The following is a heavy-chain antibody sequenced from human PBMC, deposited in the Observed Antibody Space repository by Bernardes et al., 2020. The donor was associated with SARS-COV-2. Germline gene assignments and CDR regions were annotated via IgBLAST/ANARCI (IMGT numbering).Heavy chain of an antibody. CDR2: IYSGGST. Sequence: WGSLRLSCAASGFTVSSNYMSWVRQAPGKGLEWVSVIYSGGSTYYADSVKGRFTISRDNSKNTLYLQMNSLRAEDTAVYYCARAVMITFGGVIVIFGYFDLWGRGTLVTVSS. V-gene: IGHV3-66*01. J-gene: IGHJ2*01. CDR1: GFTVSSNY. D-gene: IGHD3-16*02. CDR3: ARAVMITFGGVIVIFGYFDL.